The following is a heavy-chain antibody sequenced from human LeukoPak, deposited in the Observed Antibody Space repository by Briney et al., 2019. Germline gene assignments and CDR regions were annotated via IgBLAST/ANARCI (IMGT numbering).Heavy chain of an antibody. CDR2: IKPKSGDT. J-gene: IGHJ5*02. Sequence: GASVKVSCRTSGYTFTGYYMYWVRQAPGQGLEWMGWIKPKSGDTNFAPKFQGRLTMTRDTSIRTAYMELTRLRYDDTAVYYCARGGCSSTSCANWFDPWGQGTLVTVSS. CDR1: GYTFTGYY. CDR3: ARGGCSSTSCANWFDP. D-gene: IGHD2-2*01. V-gene: IGHV1-2*02.